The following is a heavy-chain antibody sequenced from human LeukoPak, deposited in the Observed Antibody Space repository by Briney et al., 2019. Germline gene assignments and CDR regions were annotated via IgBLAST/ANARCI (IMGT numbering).Heavy chain of an antibody. V-gene: IGHV3-33*03. CDR3: ASSKKRWLQYSYYMDV. CDR2: VWYDESNT. CDR1: GFTVSSYG. D-gene: IGHD5-24*01. Sequence: GGSLRLSCAASGFTVSSYGMYWGRHGPGEGLERVSVVWYDESNTYYADAVDGRVTVSSDNSKNTLYLQMNSLRADDTAVYYAASSKKRWLQYSYYMDVWGQGTTVTVSS. J-gene: IGHJ6*03.